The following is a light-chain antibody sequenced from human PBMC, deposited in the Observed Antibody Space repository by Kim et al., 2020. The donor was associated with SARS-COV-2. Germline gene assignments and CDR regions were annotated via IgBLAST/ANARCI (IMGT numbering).Light chain of an antibody. CDR1: QSVSSSY. Sequence: EIVLTQSPGTLSLSPGERATLSCRASQSVSSSYLAWFQQRPGQAPRLLIYGASSRATSIPDRFSGSGSGADFTLTISRLEPEDFAVYYCRHCGNSHPITFGQGTRLEIK. CDR2: GAS. CDR3: RHCGNSHPIT. V-gene: IGKV3-20*01. J-gene: IGKJ5*01.